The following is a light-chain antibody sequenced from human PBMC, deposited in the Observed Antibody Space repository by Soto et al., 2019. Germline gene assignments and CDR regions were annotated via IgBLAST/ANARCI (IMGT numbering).Light chain of an antibody. CDR1: QSISTY. CDR3: QQANSFPPT. V-gene: IGKV1-39*01. CDR2: ATS. Sequence: DIQMTQSPSSLSASAGDRVTITCRASQSISTYLNWLQQKPGKAPEVLISATSTLQSGVPSRFSGSGSGTDFTLTISSLQPEDFATYYCQQANSFPPTFGQGTRLEIK. J-gene: IGKJ5*01.